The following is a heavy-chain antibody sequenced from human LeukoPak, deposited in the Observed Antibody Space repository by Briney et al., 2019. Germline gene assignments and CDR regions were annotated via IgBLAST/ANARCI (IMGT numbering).Heavy chain of an antibody. CDR1: GYSFTSYW. CDR3: AIQSYSSTWFDY. D-gene: IGHD6-13*01. Sequence: PGESLKISCKGSGYSFTSYWISWVRQMPGKGLEWMGMIDPSDSYTNYSPSFQGHVTISADKSISTAYLQWSSLQASDTAMYYCAIQSYSSTWFDYWGQGTPFTVSS. CDR2: IDPSDSYT. J-gene: IGHJ4*02. V-gene: IGHV5-10-1*01.